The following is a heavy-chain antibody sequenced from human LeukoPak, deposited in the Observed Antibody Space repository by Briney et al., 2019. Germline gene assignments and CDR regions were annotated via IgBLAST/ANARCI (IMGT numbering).Heavy chain of an antibody. Sequence: PGGSLRLSCAASGFTFSSYAMHWVRQAPGKGLEWVAVISYDGSNKYYADSVKGRFTISRDNSKNTLYLQMNSLRAEDTAVYYCARERSYYGSTSYWGQGTLVTVAS. CDR3: ARERSYYGSTSY. CDR2: ISYDGSNK. V-gene: IGHV3-30-3*01. CDR1: GFTFSSYA. J-gene: IGHJ4*02. D-gene: IGHD1-26*01.